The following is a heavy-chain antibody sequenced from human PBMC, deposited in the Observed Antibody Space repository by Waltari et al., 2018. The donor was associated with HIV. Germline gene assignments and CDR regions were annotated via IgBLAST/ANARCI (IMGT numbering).Heavy chain of an antibody. D-gene: IGHD3-22*01. Sequence: QVQLVESGGGVVQPGRSLRLSCAASGFTCSSYGMHWVRQAPGKGLEWVAVISYDGSNKYYADSVKGRFTISRDNSKNTLYLQMNSLRAEDTAVYYCAKDPYYYDSSGYADYFDYWGQGTLVTVSS. V-gene: IGHV3-30*18. CDR2: ISYDGSNK. J-gene: IGHJ4*02. CDR3: AKDPYYYDSSGYADYFDY. CDR1: GFTCSSYG.